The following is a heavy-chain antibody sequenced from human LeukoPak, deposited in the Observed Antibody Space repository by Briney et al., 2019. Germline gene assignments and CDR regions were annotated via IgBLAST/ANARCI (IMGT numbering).Heavy chain of an antibody. CDR1: GGSISSYY. V-gene: IGHV4-4*07. CDR3: AREQIRKWLVYGMDV. D-gene: IGHD6-19*01. CDR2: IYTSGST. J-gene: IGHJ6*02. Sequence: SETLSLTCTVSGGSISSYYWSWIRQPAGKGLEWIGRIYTSGSTNYNPSLKSRVTISVDTSKNQFSLKLSSVTAADTAVYYCAREQIRKWLVYGMDVWGQGTTVTVSS.